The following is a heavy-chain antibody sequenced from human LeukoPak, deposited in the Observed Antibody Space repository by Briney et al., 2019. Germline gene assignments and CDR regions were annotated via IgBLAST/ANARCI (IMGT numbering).Heavy chain of an antibody. CDR2: INHSGST. CDR1: GGSFSGYY. V-gene: IGHV4-34*01. Sequence: SETLSLTCAVYGGSFSGYYWSWIRQPPGKGLEWIGEINHSGSTNYNPSLKSRVTISVDTSKNQFSPKLSSVTAADTAVYYCARDDYDSSGYYPLRSPFFDPWGQGTLVTVSS. CDR3: ARDDYDSSGYYPLRSPFFDP. D-gene: IGHD3-22*01. J-gene: IGHJ5*02.